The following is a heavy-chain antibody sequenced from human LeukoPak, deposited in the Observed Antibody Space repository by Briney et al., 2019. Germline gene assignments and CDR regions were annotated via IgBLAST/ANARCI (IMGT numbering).Heavy chain of an antibody. V-gene: IGHV1-18*01. CDR1: GYTLTSYG. Sequence: ASVKVSCKASGYTLTSYGISWVRQAPGQGLEWMGWISAYNGNTNYAQKLQGRVTMTTDTSTSTAYMELRSLRSDDTAVYYCAREAPTNSYGIFDYWGQGTLVTVSS. D-gene: IGHD5-18*01. CDR3: AREAPTNSYGIFDY. CDR2: ISAYNGNT. J-gene: IGHJ4*02.